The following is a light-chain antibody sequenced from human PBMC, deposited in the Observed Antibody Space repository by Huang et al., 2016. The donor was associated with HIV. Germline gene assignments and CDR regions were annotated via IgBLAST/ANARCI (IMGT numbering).Light chain of an antibody. CDR1: QSVGSS. J-gene: IGKJ4*01. CDR2: DAS. CDR3: QQRTSWS. V-gene: IGKV3-11*01. Sequence: EIVLTQSPAALSLSPGDRATLSCRASQSVGSSLAWYQQKPGLAPRLLIYDASNRATGIPARFSGSVSGTDFTLTISSLEPEDFAFYFCQQRTSWSFGGGTKVEIK.